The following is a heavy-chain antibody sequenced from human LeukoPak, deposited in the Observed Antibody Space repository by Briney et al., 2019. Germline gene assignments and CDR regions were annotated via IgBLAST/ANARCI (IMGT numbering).Heavy chain of an antibody. CDR3: AKERGFDVRDGNDY. V-gene: IGHV4-30-4*08. J-gene: IGHJ4*02. CDR1: GGPISSGDYY. Sequence: SETLSLTCTVSGGPISSGDYYWSWIRQPPGKGLEWIGYIYYSGSTYYNPSLKSRVTISVDTSKNQFSLKLSSVTAADTAIYYCAKERGFDVRDGNDYWGQGTLVTVSS. CDR2: IYYSGST. D-gene: IGHD3-10*02.